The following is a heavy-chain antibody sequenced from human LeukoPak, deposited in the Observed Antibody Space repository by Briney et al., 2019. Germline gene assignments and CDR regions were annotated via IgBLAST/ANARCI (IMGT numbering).Heavy chain of an antibody. J-gene: IGHJ5*02. V-gene: IGHV3-21*01. CDR3: ARGIRCWNCGSDWFDP. CDR1: GFTFSSYT. D-gene: IGHD1-7*01. Sequence: GGSLRLSCAASGFTFSSYTMNWVRQAPGKGLEWVTSITSSRSNIYYADSVKGRFTISRDNAKNTLYLQMNSLRAEDTAVYYCARGIRCWNCGSDWFDPWGQGTLVTVSS. CDR2: ITSSRSNI.